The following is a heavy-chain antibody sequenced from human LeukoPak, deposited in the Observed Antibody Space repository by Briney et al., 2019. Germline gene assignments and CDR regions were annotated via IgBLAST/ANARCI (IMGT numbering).Heavy chain of an antibody. CDR2: IKQDGSEK. D-gene: IGHD5-18*01. J-gene: IGHJ4*02. CDR3: ARAVDKGMVTFVY. V-gene: IGHV3-7*01. CDR1: GFTFSGYW. Sequence: GGSLRLSCAASGFTFSGYWMSWVRQAPGKGLEWVANIKQDGSEKNYVDSVKGRFTISRDNAKNSLYLQMNSLRAEDTAVYYCARAVDKGMVTFVYWGQGTLVTVSS.